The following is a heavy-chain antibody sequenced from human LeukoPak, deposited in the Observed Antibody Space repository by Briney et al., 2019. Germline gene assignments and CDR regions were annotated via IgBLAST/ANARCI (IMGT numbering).Heavy chain of an antibody. CDR1: GGSISSYY. J-gene: IGHJ5*02. Sequence: PSETLSLTCPVSGGSISSYYWSWIRQPPGKGLEWIGYIYYSGSTNYNPSLKSRVTISVDTSKNQFSLKLSSVTAADTAVYYCARGGLGSSWYWFDPWGQGTLVTVSS. CDR2: IYYSGST. CDR3: ARGGLGSSWYWFDP. V-gene: IGHV4-59*01. D-gene: IGHD6-13*01.